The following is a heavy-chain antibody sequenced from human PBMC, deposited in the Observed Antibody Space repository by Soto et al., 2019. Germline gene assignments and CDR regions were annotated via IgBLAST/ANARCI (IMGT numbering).Heavy chain of an antibody. CDR3: ASALATGDY. J-gene: IGHJ4*02. D-gene: IGHD3-10*01. Sequence: QVQLVESGGGVVQPGRSLRLSCAASGFTFSNYGMHWVRQAPGKGPEWVAVIWYAGSNKYYADSVKGRFTISRDNSKNTLYLQMNSLRAEDTAVYYCASALATGDYWGQGNLVSVSS. CDR1: GFTFSNYG. CDR2: IWYAGSNK. V-gene: IGHV3-33*01.